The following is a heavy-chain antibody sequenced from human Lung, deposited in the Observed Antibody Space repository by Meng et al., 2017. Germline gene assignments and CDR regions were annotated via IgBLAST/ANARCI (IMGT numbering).Heavy chain of an antibody. Sequence: QVQLGQSRAEWKKPGSSVKVSCKASAGPFSSYATSWVRQAPGQGLEWMGRIDPNNDHTQYAQNFQGRVTMTSDTSISTVYMELNGLRSDDTAVYYCARDEDISAAGKLFSDYWGQGTLVTVSS. CDR2: IDPNNDHT. CDR1: AGPFSSYA. V-gene: IGHV1-2*06. CDR3: ARDEDISAAGKLFSDY. J-gene: IGHJ4*02. D-gene: IGHD6-13*01.